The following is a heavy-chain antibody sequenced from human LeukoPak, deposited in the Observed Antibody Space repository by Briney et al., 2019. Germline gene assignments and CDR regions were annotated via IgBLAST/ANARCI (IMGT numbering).Heavy chain of an antibody. CDR1: GFTFSSFW. D-gene: IGHD6-13*01. V-gene: IGHV3-7*01. Sequence: PGGSLRLSCAASGFTFSSFWMSWVRQAPGKGLEFVANIKPDGSVKHYVDSVGGRFTISRDNAKNSVYLQMSSLRAEDTAVYYCAKDNTVRIAAAGTYYYYGMDVWGQGTTVTVSS. CDR3: AKDNTVRIAAAGTYYYYGMDV. CDR2: IKPDGSVK. J-gene: IGHJ6*02.